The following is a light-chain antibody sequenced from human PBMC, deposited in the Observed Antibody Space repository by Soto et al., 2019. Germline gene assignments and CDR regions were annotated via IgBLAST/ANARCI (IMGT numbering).Light chain of an antibody. Sequence: DIQMTQAPSSLSASVEDRVTITCRASQDISYYLACYQQKPGQVHKLLIYRSSTLQSEVPSRFSGSGSGTDLTLTISSLQTEDVATYFFLKFNTAALTFGQRTRLQL. V-gene: IGKV1-27*01. CDR1: QDISYY. J-gene: IGKJ5*01. CDR3: LKFNTAALT. CDR2: RSS.